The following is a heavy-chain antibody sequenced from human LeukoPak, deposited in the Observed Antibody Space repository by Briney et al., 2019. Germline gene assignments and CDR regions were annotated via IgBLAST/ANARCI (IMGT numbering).Heavy chain of an antibody. D-gene: IGHD3-9*01. J-gene: IGHJ6*02. Sequence: GGSLRLSCAASGLTLSIYAMKCARHSPGKPRECVTAISGRCGSTYYADCVKGLFTISRDNSKNTLYLQMNRLRAEDTAVYYCAKDGESYYDILTGYYPDTYYYYYYGMDVWGQGTTVTVSS. CDR3: AKDGESYYDILTGYYPDTYYYYYYGMDV. CDR2: ISGRCGST. V-gene: IGHV3-23*01. CDR1: GLTLSIYA.